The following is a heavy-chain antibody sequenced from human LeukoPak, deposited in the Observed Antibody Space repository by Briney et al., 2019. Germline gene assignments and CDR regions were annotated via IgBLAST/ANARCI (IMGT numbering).Heavy chain of an antibody. D-gene: IGHD1-26*01. CDR3: ARHVPWELPPGAYDY. V-gene: IGHV4-34*01. CDR1: GGSFSGYY. Sequence: SETLSLTCAVYGGSFSGYYWSWIRQPPGKGLEWIGEINHSGSTNYNPSLKSRVTISVDTSKNQFSLKLTSVTAADTAVYFCARHVPWELPPGAYDYWGQGSLVTVSS. J-gene: IGHJ4*02. CDR2: INHSGST.